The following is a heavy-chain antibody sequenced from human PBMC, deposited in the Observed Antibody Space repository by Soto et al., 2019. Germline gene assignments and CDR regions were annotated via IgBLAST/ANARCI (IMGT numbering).Heavy chain of an antibody. D-gene: IGHD2-21*02. Sequence: VESGGGLVYPGGSLRLSCVASGFMFSDHSMNWVRQAPGKGLQWMSFISSNSDTTYYADSVKGRFTVSRENAKDALFLQMNSLSDDATAKYCCGRLPKVSLATAGGQGARVTVSS. CDR2: ISSNSDTT. CDR3: GRLPKVSLATA. CDR1: GFMFSDHS. V-gene: IGHV3-48*02. J-gene: IGHJ4*02.